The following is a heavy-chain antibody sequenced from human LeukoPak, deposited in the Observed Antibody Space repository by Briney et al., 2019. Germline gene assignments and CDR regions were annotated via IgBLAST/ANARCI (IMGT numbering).Heavy chain of an antibody. Sequence: SETLSLTCPVSGGSISSSSYYGGWIRQPPGKGLEWIGSITYSGSTNYNPSLKSRVTISVDTSRNQFSLKLTSVTAADTAVYYCASQGAMVPNWFDPWGQGTLVTVSS. J-gene: IGHJ5*02. V-gene: IGHV4-39*01. CDR3: ASQGAMVPNWFDP. CDR2: ITYSGST. CDR1: GGSISSSSYY. D-gene: IGHD3-10*01.